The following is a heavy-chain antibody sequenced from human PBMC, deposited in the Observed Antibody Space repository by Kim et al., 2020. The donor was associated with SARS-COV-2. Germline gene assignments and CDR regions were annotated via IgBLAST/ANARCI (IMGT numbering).Heavy chain of an antibody. CDR2: TYYSGNT. V-gene: IGHV4-39*07. J-gene: IGHJ2*01. CDR3: AREGAVLRYFDWLRWGYFDL. D-gene: IGHD3-9*01. CDR1: GGSISSISYY. Sequence: SETLSLTCTVSGGSISSISYYLFLILHNACPGLGWFVSTYYSGNTAHNPSYMSLVTISVDTNKNQFSLTLSSVTAADTAVYYCAREGAVLRYFDWLRWGYFDLWGRGTLVTVSS.